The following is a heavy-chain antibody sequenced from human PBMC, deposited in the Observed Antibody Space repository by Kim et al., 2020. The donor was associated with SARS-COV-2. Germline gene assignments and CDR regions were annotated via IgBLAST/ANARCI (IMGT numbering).Heavy chain of an antibody. D-gene: IGHD5-18*01. CDR2: ISSSSSTI. J-gene: IGHJ4*02. CDR1: GFTFSSYS. Sequence: GGSLRLSCAASGFTFSSYSMNWVRQAPGKGLEWVSYISSSSSTIYYADSVKGRFTISRDNAKNSLYLQMNSLRAEDTAVYYCARREYSYGYIHFDYWGQGTLVTVSS. V-gene: IGHV3-48*04. CDR3: ARREYSYGYIHFDY.